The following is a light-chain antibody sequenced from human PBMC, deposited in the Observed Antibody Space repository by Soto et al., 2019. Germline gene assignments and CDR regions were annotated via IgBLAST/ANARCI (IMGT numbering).Light chain of an antibody. Sequence: EIVLTQSPGTLSLSPGERATLSCRASQSVNSFLAWFQQKPGQAPRLLIYGASNRATGIPDRFSGSGSETDFTCTITSLEPEDFGLYYCYHYVGSPWTLGQGTKVENK. J-gene: IGKJ1*01. CDR2: GAS. CDR3: YHYVGSPWT. CDR1: QSVNSF. V-gene: IGKV3-20*01.